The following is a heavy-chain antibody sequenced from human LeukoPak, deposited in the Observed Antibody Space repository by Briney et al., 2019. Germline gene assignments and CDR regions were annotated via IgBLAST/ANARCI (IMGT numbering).Heavy chain of an antibody. CDR2: IKSKTDGGTT. J-gene: IGHJ4*02. D-gene: IGHD3-22*01. Sequence: PGGSLRLSCEGSAFIFSGHWMNWVRQAPGKGLEWVGRIKSKTDGGTTDYAAPVKGRFTISRDDSKNTLYLQMNSLKTEDTAVYYCTTQHYYDSSGYFRDFDYWGQGTLVTVSS. CDR3: TTQHYYDSSGYFRDFDY. CDR1: AFIFSGHW. V-gene: IGHV3-15*07.